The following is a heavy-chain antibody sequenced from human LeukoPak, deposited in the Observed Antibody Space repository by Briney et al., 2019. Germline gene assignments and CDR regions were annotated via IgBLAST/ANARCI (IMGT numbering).Heavy chain of an antibody. Sequence: SETLSLTCTVSGDSISSYYWSWIRQPAGKGLQGIGRIYTSGTTTYNPSLTSRLTMSVDTSKNQFSLRLSSVTAADTAVYYCVREGTYCTHGVCYEYWGQGTLVTVSS. J-gene: IGHJ4*02. CDR3: VREGTYCTHGVCYEY. CDR1: GDSISSYY. D-gene: IGHD2-8*01. CDR2: IYTSGTT. V-gene: IGHV4-4*07.